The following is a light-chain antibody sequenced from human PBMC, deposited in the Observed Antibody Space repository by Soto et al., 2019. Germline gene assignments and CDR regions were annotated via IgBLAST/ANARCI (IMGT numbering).Light chain of an antibody. J-gene: IGKJ2*01. CDR3: HQFESSPPAFT. CDR1: QSVSTRY. V-gene: IGKV3-20*01. Sequence: ESMLTQSPGTLSLSPGERATLSCRARQSVSTRYLAWYQQKPGQAPRLLIYGASISATGIPDRFSGSGSGTDFTLTISRLEPEDFAVYYCHQFESSPPAFTFGQGTKMEI. CDR2: GAS.